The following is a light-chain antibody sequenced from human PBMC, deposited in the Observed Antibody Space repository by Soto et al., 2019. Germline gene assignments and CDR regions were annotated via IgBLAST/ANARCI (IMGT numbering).Light chain of an antibody. CDR2: EAS. Sequence: QSALTQPASVSGSPGQSITISCTGTSTYIGGFDYVSWYQQHPGKAPKLIIYEASNRPSGVSSRFSGSKSGNSASLTISGLQAEDEADYYCSSYPSNSVVFGGGTQLTVL. CDR3: SSYPSNSVV. CDR1: STYIGGFDY. J-gene: IGLJ2*01. V-gene: IGLV2-14*01.